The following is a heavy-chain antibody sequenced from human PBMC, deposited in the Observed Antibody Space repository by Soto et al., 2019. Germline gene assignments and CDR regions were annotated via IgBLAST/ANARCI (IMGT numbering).Heavy chain of an antibody. CDR1: GFTFSSDA. J-gene: IGHJ4*02. Sequence: EVQLLESGGGLVQPGGSLRLSCAASGFTFSSDAMSWVRQAPGKGLEWVSAISGSGGSTYYADSVKGRFTISRDNSKNTLYLQMNSLRAEDTAVYYCAKDGVLAVVVVRWYYFDYWGQGTLVTVSS. CDR3: AKDGVLAVVVVRWYYFDY. V-gene: IGHV3-23*01. D-gene: IGHD3-22*01. CDR2: ISGSGGST.